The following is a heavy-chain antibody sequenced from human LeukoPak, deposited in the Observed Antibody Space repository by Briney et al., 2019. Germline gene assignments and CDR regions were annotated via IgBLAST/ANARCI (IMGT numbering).Heavy chain of an antibody. J-gene: IGHJ4*02. CDR2: IYYSGST. V-gene: IGHV4-61*01. Sequence: SETLSLTCTVSGGSVSSGSYYWSWIRQPPGKGLEWIGYIYYSGSTNYNPSLKSRVTISVDTSKNQFSLKLSSVTAADTAVYYCARKRRPYYYDSSGYYGGYFDYWGQGTLVTVSS. CDR1: GGSVSSGSYY. D-gene: IGHD3-22*01. CDR3: ARKRRPYYYDSSGYYGGYFDY.